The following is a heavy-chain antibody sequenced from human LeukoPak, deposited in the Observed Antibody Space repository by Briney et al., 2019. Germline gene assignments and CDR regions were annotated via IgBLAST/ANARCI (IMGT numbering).Heavy chain of an antibody. Sequence: GGSLRLSCAASGLTFSNYGMHWVRQAPGKGLEWVTFIQYDGSDKKYVHSVKGRFTISRDNSKNTLYLQMNSLRAEDTAVYYCAKNNIFLDYYDSSGYYLFDPWGQGTLVTVSS. D-gene: IGHD3-22*01. CDR1: GLTFSNYG. CDR3: AKNNIFLDYYDSSGYYLFDP. CDR2: IQYDGSDK. J-gene: IGHJ5*02. V-gene: IGHV3-30*02.